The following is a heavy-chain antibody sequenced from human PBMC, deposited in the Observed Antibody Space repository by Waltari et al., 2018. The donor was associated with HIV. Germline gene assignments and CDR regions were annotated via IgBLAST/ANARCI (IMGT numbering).Heavy chain of an antibody. CDR1: GFIFNNFG. V-gene: IGHV3-30*18. J-gene: IGHJ6*02. Sequence: QVQLVESGGGVVQPGRSLRLSCAASGFIFNNFGMHWVRQAPGKGLGWVAVISFDGTNKYDADSVKGRFTVSRDKSKNTLFLQMNSLRAEDTALYYCAKDSAGATSYYYYVMDVWGQGTTVTVSS. CDR3: AKDSAGATSYYYYVMDV. D-gene: IGHD1-1*01. CDR2: ISFDGTNK.